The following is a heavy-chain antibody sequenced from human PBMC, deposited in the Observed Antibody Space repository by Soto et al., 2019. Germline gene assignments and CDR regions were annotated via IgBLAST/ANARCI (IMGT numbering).Heavy chain of an antibody. J-gene: IGHJ5*02. CDR3: AREGYSGYDTLEYNWFDP. CDR2: IYYSGST. V-gene: IGHV4-31*03. Sequence: QVQLQESGPGLVKPSQTLSLTCTVSGGSISSGGYYWSWIRQHPGKGLEWIGYIYYSGSTYYNPSLKSRVTISVDTSKNQFSLKLSSVTAADTAVYYCAREGYSGYDTLEYNWFDPWGQGTLVTVSS. CDR1: GGSISSGGYY. D-gene: IGHD5-12*01.